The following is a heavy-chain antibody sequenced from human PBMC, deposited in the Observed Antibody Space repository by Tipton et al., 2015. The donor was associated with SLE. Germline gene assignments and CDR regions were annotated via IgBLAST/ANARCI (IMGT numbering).Heavy chain of an antibody. V-gene: IGHV3-15*01. Sequence: SLRLSCAASGFTFSNAWMSWVRQAPGKGLEWVGRIKSKTDGGTTDYAAPVKGRFTISRDDSKNTLYLQMNSLKTEDTAVYYCTTQGAAGPSYYYYYGMDVWGQGTTVTVSS. CDR1: GFTFSNAW. CDR3: TTQGAAGPSYYYYYGMDV. CDR2: IKSKTDGGTT. D-gene: IGHD6-13*01. J-gene: IGHJ6*02.